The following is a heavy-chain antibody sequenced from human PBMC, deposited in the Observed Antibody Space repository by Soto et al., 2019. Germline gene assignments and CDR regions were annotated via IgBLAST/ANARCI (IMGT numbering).Heavy chain of an antibody. CDR1: GYSISSGYY. V-gene: IGHV4-38-2*01. D-gene: IGHD3-9*01. CDR2: IYHSGST. CDR3: ARVNDILTGYYRVLHGLFDY. Sequence: SETLSLTCAVSGYSISSGYYWGWIRQPPGKGLEWIGSIYHSGSTYYNPSLKSRVTISVDTSKNQFSLKLSSVTAAGTAVYYCARVNDILTGYYRVLHGLFDYWGQGTLVTVPS. J-gene: IGHJ4*02.